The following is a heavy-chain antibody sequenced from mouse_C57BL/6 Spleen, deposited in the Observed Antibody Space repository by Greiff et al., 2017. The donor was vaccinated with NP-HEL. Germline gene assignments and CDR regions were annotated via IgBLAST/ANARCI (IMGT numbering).Heavy chain of an antibody. V-gene: IGHV1-64*01. CDR1: GYTFTSYW. J-gene: IGHJ4*01. D-gene: IGHD1-1*01. CDR2: IHPNSGST. CDR3: ARSPYYGSSYDYAMDH. Sequence: QVQLQQPGAELVKPGASVKLSCKASGYTFTSYWMHWVKQRPGQGLEWIGMIHPNSGSTNYNEKFKSKATLTVDKSSSTAYMQLSSLTSEDSAVYYCARSPYYGSSYDYAMDHWGQGTSVTVSS.